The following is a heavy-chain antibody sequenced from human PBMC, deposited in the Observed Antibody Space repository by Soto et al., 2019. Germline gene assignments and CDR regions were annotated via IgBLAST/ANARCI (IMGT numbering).Heavy chain of an antibody. CDR3: ARFNPYDFWSGYTPYYMDV. V-gene: IGHV4-34*01. J-gene: IGHJ6*03. D-gene: IGHD3-3*01. CDR2: INHSGST. Sequence: QVQLQQWGAGLLKPSETLSLTCAVYGGSFSGYYWSWIRQPPGKGLEWIGEINHSGSTNYNPSLNSRVTISVDTSKNQFSLKLSSVTAADTAVYYCARFNPYDFWSGYTPYYMDVWGKGTTVTVSS. CDR1: GGSFSGYY.